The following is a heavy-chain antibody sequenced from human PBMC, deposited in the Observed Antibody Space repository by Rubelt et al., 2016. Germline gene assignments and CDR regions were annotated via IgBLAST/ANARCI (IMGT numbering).Heavy chain of an antibody. V-gene: IGHV4-59*10. Sequence: QVQLQQWGAGLFRPSQTLSLTCGVYGGSFSNYYWNWIRQPPGKGLEWIGNIYDSGSTNYNPSLKSRVTISVDTSKNQFSLKRSSVTAADTAVYYCARLRYSGSPLDLWGRGTLVSVSS. J-gene: IGHJ2*01. D-gene: IGHD1-26*01. CDR3: ARLRYSGSPLDL. CDR1: GGSFSNYY. CDR2: IYDSGST.